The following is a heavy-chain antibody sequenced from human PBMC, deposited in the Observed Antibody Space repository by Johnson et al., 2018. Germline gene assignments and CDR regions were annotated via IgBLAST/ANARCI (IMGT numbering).Heavy chain of an antibody. V-gene: IGHV3-33*01. CDR2: IWYDGSNK. Sequence: QVQLVQSGGGVVQXGRSLRLSCAASGFTFSSYGMHWVRQATGKGLEWVAVIWYDGSNKYYADSVKGRFTISRDNSKNTLYLQMNSLRAEDKALYYCGRDLKVELPQDVWGQGTTVTVSS. D-gene: IGHD1-7*01. CDR3: GRDLKVELPQDV. CDR1: GFTFSSYG. J-gene: IGHJ6*02.